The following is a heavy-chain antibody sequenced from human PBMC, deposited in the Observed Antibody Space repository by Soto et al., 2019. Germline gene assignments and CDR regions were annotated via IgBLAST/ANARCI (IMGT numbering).Heavy chain of an antibody. J-gene: IGHJ4*02. CDR1: GFTFSSYG. CDR3: AKDFLAAAGTRSLQPVGY. Sequence: QVQLVESGGGVVQPGRSLRLSCAASGFTFSSYGMHWVRQAPGKGLEWVAVISYDGSNKYYADSVKGRFTISRDNSKNTLYLQMNSLRAEDTAVYYCAKDFLAAAGTRSLQPVGYWGQGTLVTVSS. V-gene: IGHV3-30*18. CDR2: ISYDGSNK. D-gene: IGHD6-13*01.